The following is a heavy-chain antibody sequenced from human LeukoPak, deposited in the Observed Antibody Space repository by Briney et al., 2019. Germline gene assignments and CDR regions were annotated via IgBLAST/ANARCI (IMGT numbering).Heavy chain of an antibody. V-gene: IGHV4-39*01. CDR2: IYYSGST. CDR1: GGSISSSNYY. CDR3: ARQVGLVVASRALDP. D-gene: IGHD3-22*01. J-gene: IGHJ5*02. Sequence: KTSETLSLTCSVSGGSISSSNYYWGWIRQPPGKGLEWIGIIYYSGSTYYNPSLKSRVVISEDTSKNQFSLKLSSVTAADTAVYYCARQVGLVVASRALDPWGQGTLVTVSS.